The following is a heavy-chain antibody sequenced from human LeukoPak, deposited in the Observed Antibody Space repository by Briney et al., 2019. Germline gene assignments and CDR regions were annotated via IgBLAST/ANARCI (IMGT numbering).Heavy chain of an antibody. CDR3: ARDWYYYDSSGYYYALRY. CDR1: GGTFSSYA. CDR2: IIPIFGTA. J-gene: IGHJ4*02. D-gene: IGHD3-22*01. V-gene: IGHV1-69*13. Sequence: SVKVSCKASGGTFSSYAISWVRQAPGQGLEWMGGIIPIFGTANYAQKFQGRVTITADESTSTAYMELSSLRSEDTAVYYCARDWYYYDSSGYYYALRYWGQGTLVTVSS.